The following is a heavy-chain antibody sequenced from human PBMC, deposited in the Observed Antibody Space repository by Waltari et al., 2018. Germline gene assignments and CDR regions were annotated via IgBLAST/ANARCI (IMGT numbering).Heavy chain of an antibody. CDR2: IYRSGNT. D-gene: IGHD3-10*01. CDR3: ARVDNSGTYRGVDY. V-gene: IGHV4-38-2*01. Sequence: QVQLQESGPGLVKPSETLSLICGVSGYSISSGSYYWGWIRQPPGKGLEWIGSIYRSGNTYYNPSLKSRVTISVDTSENQFSLKVTAVTAADTAAYFCARVDNSGTYRGVDYWGQGTLVIVSS. J-gene: IGHJ4*02. CDR1: GYSISSGSYY.